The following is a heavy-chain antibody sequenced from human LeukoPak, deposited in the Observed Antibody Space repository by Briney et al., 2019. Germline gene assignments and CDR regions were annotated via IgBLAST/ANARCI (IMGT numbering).Heavy chain of an antibody. J-gene: IGHJ4*02. CDR2: IIPIFGTA. V-gene: IGHV1-69*13. CDR1: GGTFSSYA. D-gene: IGHD1-1*01. CDR3: ASAPVQLERRDGDY. Sequence: SVKVSCKASGGTFSSYAISWVRQAPGQGLEWMGGIIPIFGTANYAQKFQGRVTITADESTSTAYMELSSLRSEDMAVYYCASAPVQLERRDGDYWGQGTLVTVSS.